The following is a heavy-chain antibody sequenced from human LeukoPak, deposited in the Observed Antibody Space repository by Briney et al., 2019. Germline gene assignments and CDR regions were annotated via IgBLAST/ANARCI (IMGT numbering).Heavy chain of an antibody. CDR2: VSGSGGAT. CDR1: GLTLSSFA. CDR3: AKEGTYYDSSGYYTH. V-gene: IGHV3-23*01. Sequence: GGSLRLSCAASGLTLSSFAMRWVRQAPGKGLEWVSSVSGSGGATYYADSVRGRFTISRDNSKNTLFLQMSSLRVEDTAIYYCAKEGTYYDSSGYYTHWGQGTLVAVSS. D-gene: IGHD3-22*01. J-gene: IGHJ4*02.